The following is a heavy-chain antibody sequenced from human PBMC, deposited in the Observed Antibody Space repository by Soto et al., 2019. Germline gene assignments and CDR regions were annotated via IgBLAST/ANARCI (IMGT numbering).Heavy chain of an antibody. CDR1: GGSVSSGNYY. J-gene: IGHJ5*02. D-gene: IGHD3-10*01. CDR3: ASGSDSWFDP. CDR2: IYYTGST. Sequence: SETLSLTCTVSGGSVSSGNYYWSWIRQPPGKGLEWIGFIYYTGSTSYNPSLKSRVTISMDTSKNQFSLKLSSVTAADTAVYYCASGSDSWFDPWGQGTLVTVSS. V-gene: IGHV4-61*01.